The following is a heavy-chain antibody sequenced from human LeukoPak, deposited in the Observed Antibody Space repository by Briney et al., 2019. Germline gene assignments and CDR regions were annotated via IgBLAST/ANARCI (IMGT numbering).Heavy chain of an antibody. CDR2: IYYSGST. CDR1: GGSISSSSYY. Sequence: SETLSLTCTVSGGSISSSSYYWSWLRQPPGKGLEWIGYIYYSGSTNYNPSLKSRVTISVDTSKNQFSLKLSSVTAADTAVYYCARERRYFDWLSHDAFDIWGQGTMVTVSS. J-gene: IGHJ3*02. V-gene: IGHV4-61*01. CDR3: ARERRYFDWLSHDAFDI. D-gene: IGHD3-9*01.